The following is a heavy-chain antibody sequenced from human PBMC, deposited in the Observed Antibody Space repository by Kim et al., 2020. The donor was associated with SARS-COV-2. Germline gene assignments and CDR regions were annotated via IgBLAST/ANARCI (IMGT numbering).Heavy chain of an antibody. Sequence: SETLSLTCTVSGGSISSSSYYWGWIRQPPGKGLEWIGSIYYSGSTYYNPSLKSRVTISVDTSKNQFSLKLSSVTAADTAVYYCATSPGRDFWSGFVGYYYGMDVWGQWTTVTVSS. D-gene: IGHD3-3*01. J-gene: IGHJ6*02. CDR3: ATSPGRDFWSGFVGYYYGMDV. CDR1: GGSISSSSYY. V-gene: IGHV4-39*01. CDR2: IYYSGST.